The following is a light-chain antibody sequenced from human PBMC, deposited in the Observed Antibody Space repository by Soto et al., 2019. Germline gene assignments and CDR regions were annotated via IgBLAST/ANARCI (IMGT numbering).Light chain of an antibody. J-gene: IGKJ1*01. V-gene: IGKV1-39*01. CDR1: QTIRYS. Sequence: DIQMTQSPSSLSASVGDRVTITCRASQTIRYSLNWYQQKPGKAPKVLIYDASTLQSGVPPRFSGSGSVTDFALTFSSLQPEDFETYYCHQSAGSLTWTFGQGTRVEAK. CDR3: HQSAGSLTWT. CDR2: DAS.